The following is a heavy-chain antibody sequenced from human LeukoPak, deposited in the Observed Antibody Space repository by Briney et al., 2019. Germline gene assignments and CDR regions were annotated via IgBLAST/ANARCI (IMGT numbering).Heavy chain of an antibody. CDR1: GFTFSSYG. V-gene: IGHV3-30*18. J-gene: IGHJ4*02. Sequence: GRSLRLSCAASGFTFSSYGMHWVRQAPGKGLEWVAVIWYGGSNKYYADSVKGRFTISRDNTKNTLYLQMNSLRAEDTAVYYRAKVGLVAELDYWGQGTLVTVSS. CDR3: AKVGLVAELDY. CDR2: IWYGGSNK. D-gene: IGHD5-12*01.